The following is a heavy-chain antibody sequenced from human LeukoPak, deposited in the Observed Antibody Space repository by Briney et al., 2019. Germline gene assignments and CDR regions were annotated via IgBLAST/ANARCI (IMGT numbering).Heavy chain of an antibody. CDR3: AKGGYFDSSGYYHRRCDY. J-gene: IGHJ4*02. Sequence: GGSLRLSCAASGFTFSSYAMSWVRQAPGKGLEWVSAITGNADTTYYADSVEGRFTISRDNSKNTLYLQMNSLRAEDTAVYYCAKGGYFDSSGYYHRRCDYWGQGTLVTVSS. CDR2: ITGNADTT. D-gene: IGHD3-22*01. CDR1: GFTFSSYA. V-gene: IGHV3-23*01.